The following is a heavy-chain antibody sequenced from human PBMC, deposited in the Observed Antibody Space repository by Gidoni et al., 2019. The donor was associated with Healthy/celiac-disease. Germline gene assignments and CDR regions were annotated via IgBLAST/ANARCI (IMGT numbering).Heavy chain of an antibody. CDR3: ARSIGVVVAAPWNWFDP. J-gene: IGHJ5*02. CDR1: VGSISSGSYY. D-gene: IGHD2-15*01. Sequence: QVQLQESGPGLVNPSQTLSLTCPVSVGSISSGSYYWSWIRQPAGKGLEWIGRIYPSGSTNYNPSLKSRVTISVDTSKNQFSLKLSSVTAADTAVDYCARSIGVVVAAPWNWFDPWGQGTLVTVSS. V-gene: IGHV4-61*02. CDR2: IYPSGST.